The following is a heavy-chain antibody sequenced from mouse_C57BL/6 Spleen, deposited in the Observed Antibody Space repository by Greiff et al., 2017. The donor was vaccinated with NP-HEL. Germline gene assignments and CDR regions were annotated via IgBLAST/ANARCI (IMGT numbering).Heavy chain of an antibody. V-gene: IGHV5-4*01. CDR1: GFTFSSYA. Sequence: EVKLVESGGGLVKPGGSLKLSCAASGFTFSSYAMSWVRQTPEKRLEWVATISDGGSYTYYPDNVKGRFTISRDNAKNNLYLQMSHLKSEDTAMYYCARDGDYDAPWFAYWGQGTLVTVSA. J-gene: IGHJ3*01. D-gene: IGHD2-4*01. CDR2: ISDGGSYT. CDR3: ARDGDYDAPWFAY.